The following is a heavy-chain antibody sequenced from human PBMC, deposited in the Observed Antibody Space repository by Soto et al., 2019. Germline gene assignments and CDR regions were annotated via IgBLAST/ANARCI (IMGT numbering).Heavy chain of an antibody. V-gene: IGHV1-69*13. J-gene: IGHJ1*01. CDR1: GGTFSSYA. CDR2: IIPIFGTA. Sequence: ASVKVSCKASGGTFSSYAISWVRQAPGQGLEWMGGIIPIFGTANYAQKFQGRVTITADESTSTAYMELSSLRSEDTAVYYCARGGICGGDCYSPFQHWGQGTLVTVSS. CDR3: ARGGICGGDCYSPFQH. D-gene: IGHD2-21*02.